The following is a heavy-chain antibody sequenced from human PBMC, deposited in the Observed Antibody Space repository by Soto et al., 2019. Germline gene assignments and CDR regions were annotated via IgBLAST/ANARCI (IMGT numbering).Heavy chain of an antibody. Sequence: GGSLRLPCAASGFPFSSYDMSWVRLAPGKGLEWVSAISGSGGSTYYADSVKGRFTISRDNSKNTLYLQMNSLRAEDTAVYYCAKELDQLPSGFDYWGQGTLVTVSS. CDR2: ISGSGGST. J-gene: IGHJ4*02. CDR3: AKELDQLPSGFDY. CDR1: GFPFSSYD. D-gene: IGHD2-2*01. V-gene: IGHV3-23*01.